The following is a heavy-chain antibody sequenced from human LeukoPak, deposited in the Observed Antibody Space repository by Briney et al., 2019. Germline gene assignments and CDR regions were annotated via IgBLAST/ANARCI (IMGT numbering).Heavy chain of an antibody. CDR2: INWSGGST. D-gene: IGHD5-24*01. CDR3: ARVVLSRGERDY. Sequence: PGGSLRLSCAASGFTFDDYGMSWVRQAPGEGLEWVSGINWSGGSTGYVDSVKGRFTISRDNAKKFLYLQMNSLRAEDTALYYCARVVLSRGERDYWGQGTPVTVSS. J-gene: IGHJ4*02. V-gene: IGHV3-20*04. CDR1: GFTFDDYG.